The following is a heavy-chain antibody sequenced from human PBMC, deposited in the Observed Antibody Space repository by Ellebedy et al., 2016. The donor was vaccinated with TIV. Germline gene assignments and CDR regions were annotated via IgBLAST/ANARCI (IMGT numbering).Heavy chain of an antibody. CDR2: VNHRRST. J-gene: IGHJ4*02. V-gene: IGHV4-34*01. Sequence: SETLSLTXSVSGGSVTSYYWSWIRQPPGKGLEWIGEVNHRRSTYYNPSLKSRVAISIDTSKNQFSLRLTSVTAADTAVYYCARGRGGSYSIPFDYWGQGTLVTVSS. CDR1: GGSVTSYY. CDR3: ARGRGGSYSIPFDY. D-gene: IGHD1-26*01.